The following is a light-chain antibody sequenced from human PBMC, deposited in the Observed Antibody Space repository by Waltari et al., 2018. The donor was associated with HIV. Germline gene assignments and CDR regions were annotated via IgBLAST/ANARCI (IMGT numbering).Light chain of an antibody. J-gene: IGLJ2*01. CDR2: GNS. V-gene: IGLV1-40*01. Sequence: QSVLTQPPSVSGAPGQRVTIPCTGSSPNIGAGSEVHWYQQRPGTAPKLLLYGNSNRPSGVPDRFSGSKSGTSASLAITGLQAEDEADYYCQSYDSSLSGVVFGGGTKLTVL. CDR3: QSYDSSLSGVV. CDR1: SPNIGAGSE.